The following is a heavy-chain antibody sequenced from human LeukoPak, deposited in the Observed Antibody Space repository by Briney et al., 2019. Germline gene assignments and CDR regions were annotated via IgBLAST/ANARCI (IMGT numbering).Heavy chain of an antibody. V-gene: IGHV3-30*04. CDR1: GITFSSYA. Sequence: PGRSLRLSCAASGITFSSYAMHWVRQAPGKGLEWVAVISYDGSNKYYADSVKGRFTISRDNSKNTLYLQMNSLRAEDTAVYYCAKDRGIISDYWGQGTLVTVSS. J-gene: IGHJ4*02. CDR3: AKDRGIISDY. D-gene: IGHD3-10*01. CDR2: ISYDGSNK.